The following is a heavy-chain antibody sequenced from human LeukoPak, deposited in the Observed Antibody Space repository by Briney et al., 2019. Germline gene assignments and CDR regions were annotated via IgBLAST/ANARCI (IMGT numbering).Heavy chain of an antibody. D-gene: IGHD6-13*01. Sequence: PGGSLRLSCAASGFSFSDYYMSWIRQAPGKGLEWLSYISGSSTYTDYADSVKGRFTISRDNAKDSLYLQMNSLRVEDTAVYYCARTLVAAPGSKGGPWGQGTLVTVSS. CDR2: ISGSSTYT. CDR3: ARTLVAAPGSKGGP. J-gene: IGHJ5*02. V-gene: IGHV3-11*03. CDR1: GFSFSDYY.